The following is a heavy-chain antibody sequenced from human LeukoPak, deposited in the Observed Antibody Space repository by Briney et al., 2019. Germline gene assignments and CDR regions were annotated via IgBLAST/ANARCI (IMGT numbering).Heavy chain of an antibody. Sequence: SETLSLTCTVSGGSISSYYWSWIRQPPGKGLEWIGYIYYSGSTNYNPSLKSRVTISVDTSKNQFSLKLSSVTAADTAVYYCARADWYNWNDYGRFDPWGQGTLVTVPS. CDR2: IYYSGST. J-gene: IGHJ5*02. V-gene: IGHV4-59*01. D-gene: IGHD1-1*01. CDR1: GGSISSYY. CDR3: ARADWYNWNDYGRFDP.